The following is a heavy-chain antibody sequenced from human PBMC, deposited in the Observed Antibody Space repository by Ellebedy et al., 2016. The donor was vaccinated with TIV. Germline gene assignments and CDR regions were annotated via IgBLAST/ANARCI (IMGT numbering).Heavy chain of an antibody. V-gene: IGHV6-1*01. CDR3: ARTGDRGRAFDC. Sequence: SQTLSLTXAISGDSVSSNSAAWNWIRQSPSRGLEWLGRTYYRSKWSNDYAVSAKSRITINPDTSKNHFSLQLNSVTPEDTAVYYCARTGDRGRAFDCWGQGTLVTVSS. J-gene: IGHJ4*02. D-gene: IGHD7-27*01. CDR1: GDSVSSNSAA. CDR2: TYYRSKWSN.